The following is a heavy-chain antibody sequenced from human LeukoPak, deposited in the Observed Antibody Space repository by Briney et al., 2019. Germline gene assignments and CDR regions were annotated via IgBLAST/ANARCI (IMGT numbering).Heavy chain of an antibody. Sequence: SETLSLTCTVSGDSISGKYWSWIRRSAGRGLEWLGRISSTGTTDYSPSLKGRATMSLDTSKNQFSLSLTSVTAADTAVYYCARLDILVPRAVEWFDPWGQGTLVTVSS. CDR3: ARLDILVPRAVEWFDP. D-gene: IGHD3-9*01. CDR2: ISSTGTT. CDR1: GDSISGKY. J-gene: IGHJ5*02. V-gene: IGHV4-4*07.